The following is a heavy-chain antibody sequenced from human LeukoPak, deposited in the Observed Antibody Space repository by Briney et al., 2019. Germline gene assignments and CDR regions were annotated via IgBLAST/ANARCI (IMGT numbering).Heavy chain of an antibody. V-gene: IGHV3-30*03. CDR2: ISYDGSNK. D-gene: IGHD3-22*01. Sequence: GGSLRLSCAASGFTFSSYGMHWVRQAPGKGLEWVAVISYDGSNKYYADSVKGRFTISRDNSKNTLYLQMNSLRAEDTAVYYCARVYYYDSSGYSILGLGADYWGQGTLVTVSP. CDR3: ARVYYYDSSGYSILGLGADY. J-gene: IGHJ4*02. CDR1: GFTFSSYG.